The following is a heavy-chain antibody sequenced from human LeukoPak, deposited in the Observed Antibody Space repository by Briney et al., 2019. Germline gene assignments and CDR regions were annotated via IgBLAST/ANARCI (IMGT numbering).Heavy chain of an antibody. CDR1: GFTFSSHW. Sequence: GGSLRLSCVASGFTFSSHWVHWVRQVPGKGLVWVSLINGVGSSTNYADSVNGRFTISRDNAKNTLYLQMNSLTIEDTAVYYCASPETGGFFDYWGQGTLVTVAS. CDR2: INGVGSST. CDR3: ASPETGGFFDY. D-gene: IGHD7-27*01. J-gene: IGHJ4*02. V-gene: IGHV3-74*01.